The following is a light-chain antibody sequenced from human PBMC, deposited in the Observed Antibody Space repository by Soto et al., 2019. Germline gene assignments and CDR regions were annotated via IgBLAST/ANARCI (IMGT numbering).Light chain of an antibody. Sequence: QSALTQRRSVSGSPGQSVTISCTGTNSDVGTFYFVSWYQQYPDKGPKLIIYDVTERPSGVPDRFSGSKSGNTASLTISGLQAEDEADYYCCSYAGSYTYVFGSGTKVTVL. CDR1: NSDVGTFYF. V-gene: IGLV2-11*01. CDR2: DVT. J-gene: IGLJ1*01. CDR3: CSYAGSYTYV.